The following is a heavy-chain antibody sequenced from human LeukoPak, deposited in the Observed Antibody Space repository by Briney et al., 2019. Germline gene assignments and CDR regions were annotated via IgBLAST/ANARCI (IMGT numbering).Heavy chain of an antibody. J-gene: IGHJ4*02. CDR1: GYTFTTYG. CDR3: ARQCGSLCPFDY. CDR2: ISAYNGNT. V-gene: IGHV1-18*01. D-gene: IGHD1-26*01. Sequence: ASVKVSCKASGYTFTTYGISWVRQAPGQGLEWMGWISAYNGNTNYAQKLQGRVTMTTDTSTSTAYMELRSLRSDDTAVYYCARQCGSLCPFDYWGQGILVTVSS.